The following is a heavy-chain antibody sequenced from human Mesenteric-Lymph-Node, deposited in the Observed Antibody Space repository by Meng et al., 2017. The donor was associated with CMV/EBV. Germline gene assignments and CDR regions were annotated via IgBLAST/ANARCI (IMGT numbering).Heavy chain of an antibody. CDR2: IRYDGNYK. J-gene: IGHJ4*02. CDR1: GFTFSRFG. D-gene: IGHD4-17*01. Sequence: GGSLRLSCATSGFTFSRFGMHWVRQAPGKGLEWLTFIRYDGNYKHYTDSVKGCFTISRDTSKDTLYLHMNDLRPEDTAVYYCAKDPAHYGDYGAYYFDYWGQGTLVTVSS. CDR3: AKDPAHYGDYGAYYFDY. V-gene: IGHV3-30*02.